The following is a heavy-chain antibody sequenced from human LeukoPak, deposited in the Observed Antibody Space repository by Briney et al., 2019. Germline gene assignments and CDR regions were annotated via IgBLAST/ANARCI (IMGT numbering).Heavy chain of an antibody. Sequence: SETLSLTCIVSGGSISSYYWSWIRQPPGKGLEWIGYIDYRGSTNYNPSLKSRVTISVDTSRNQISLKLSSVTAADTAVYYCAGSIAAAGYYYYGMDVWGQGTTVTVSS. D-gene: IGHD6-13*01. CDR2: IDYRGST. V-gene: IGHV4-59*08. CDR1: GGSISSYY. J-gene: IGHJ6*02. CDR3: AGSIAAAGYYYYGMDV.